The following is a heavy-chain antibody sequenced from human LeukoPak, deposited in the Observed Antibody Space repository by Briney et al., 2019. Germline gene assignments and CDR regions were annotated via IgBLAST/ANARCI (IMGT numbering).Heavy chain of an antibody. CDR3: ATHSSGWWAFDY. V-gene: IGHV4-34*01. Sequence: PSETLSLTCAVYGGSFSGYYWSWIRQPPGKGLEWIGEINHSGSTNYNPSLKSRVTISVDTSKNQFSLKLSSVTAADTAVYYCATHSSGWWAFDYWGQGTLVTVSS. CDR1: GGSFSGYY. D-gene: IGHD6-19*01. CDR2: INHSGST. J-gene: IGHJ4*02.